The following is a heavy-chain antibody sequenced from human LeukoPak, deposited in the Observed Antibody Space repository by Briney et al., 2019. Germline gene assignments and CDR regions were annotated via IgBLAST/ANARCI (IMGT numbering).Heavy chain of an antibody. Sequence: GGSLRLSCAASGFTFSSSWMSWVRQAPGKGLEWVTNIKPDGSEKYYVDSVKGRFTISRDNAKNSLFLQMNSLRVEDTALYYCARDTVGVTDYWGQGTLVTVSS. J-gene: IGHJ4*02. CDR1: GFTFSSSW. CDR2: IKPDGSEK. D-gene: IGHD1-26*01. V-gene: IGHV3-7*01. CDR3: ARDTVGVTDY.